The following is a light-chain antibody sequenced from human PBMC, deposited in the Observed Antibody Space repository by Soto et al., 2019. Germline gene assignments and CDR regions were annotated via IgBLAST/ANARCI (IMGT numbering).Light chain of an antibody. J-gene: IGKJ4*01. Sequence: DIPMTQSPSTLSASVGDRVTITCRASHSISSWLAWYQQKPGKAPTLLIYDAPSLESGVPSRFSGSGSGTEFTLTISSLQPDDFATYYCQQYKSYSGFGGGTKVEIK. CDR2: DAP. V-gene: IGKV1-5*01. CDR1: HSISSW. CDR3: QQYKSYSG.